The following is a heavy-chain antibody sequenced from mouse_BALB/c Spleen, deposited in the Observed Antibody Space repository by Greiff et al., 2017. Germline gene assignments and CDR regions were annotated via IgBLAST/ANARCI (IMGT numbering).Heavy chain of an antibody. CDR3: TKLGPFHY. D-gene: IGHD4-1*01. V-gene: IGHV1-5*01. CDR2: IYPGNSDT. CDR1: GYSFTSYW. J-gene: IGHJ3*01. Sequence: EVQLQQSGTVLARPGASVKMSCKASGYSFTSYWMHWVKQRPGQGLEWIGAIYPGNSDTSYNQKFKGKAKLTAVTSASTAYMELSSLTNEDSAVYYCTKLGPFHYWGQGTLVTVSA.